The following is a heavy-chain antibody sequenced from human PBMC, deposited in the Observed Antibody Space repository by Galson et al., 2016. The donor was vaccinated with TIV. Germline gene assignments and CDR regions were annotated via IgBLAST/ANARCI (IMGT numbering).Heavy chain of an antibody. CDR2: ITPIFGTP. Sequence: SVKVSCKASGGIFNTYTISWVRQAPGQGLEWMGKITPIFGTPNYAQMFQGRVSITADESTSTAYMELSSLRSEDTAVYYCARDIYGGNYYGMDVWGQGTTVTVSS. D-gene: IGHD3-10*01. CDR3: ARDIYGGNYYGMDV. CDR1: GGIFNTYT. V-gene: IGHV1-69*13. J-gene: IGHJ6*02.